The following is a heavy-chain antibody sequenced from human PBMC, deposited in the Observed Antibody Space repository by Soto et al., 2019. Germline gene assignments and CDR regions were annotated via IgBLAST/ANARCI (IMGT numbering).Heavy chain of an antibody. CDR3: ASEIAYYYCWNSCYTGGEGYYYGMDV. Sequence: ASVKVSCKASGYTFTSYAMHWVRQAPGQRLEWMGWINAGNGNTNYSQKFQGRVTITRDTSASTAYMELSSLRSEDTAVYYCASEIAYYYCWNSCYTGGEGYYYGMDVWGQGTTVTVSS. D-gene: IGHD3-3*01. CDR1: GYTFTSYA. J-gene: IGHJ6*02. CDR2: INAGNGNT. V-gene: IGHV1-3*01.